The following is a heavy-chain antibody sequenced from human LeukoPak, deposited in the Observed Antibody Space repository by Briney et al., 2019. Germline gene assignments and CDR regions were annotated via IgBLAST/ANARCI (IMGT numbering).Heavy chain of an antibody. CDR3: AKSEQYCSSTSCHTPFDY. Sequence: PGRSLRLSCAASGFTFDDYAMHWVRQAPGKGLEWVSGISWNSGSIGYADSVKGRFTISRDSAKNSLYLQMNSLRAEDTALYYCAKSEQYCSSTSCHTPFDYWGQGTLVTVSS. CDR1: GFTFDDYA. J-gene: IGHJ4*02. CDR2: ISWNSGSI. D-gene: IGHD2-2*02. V-gene: IGHV3-9*01.